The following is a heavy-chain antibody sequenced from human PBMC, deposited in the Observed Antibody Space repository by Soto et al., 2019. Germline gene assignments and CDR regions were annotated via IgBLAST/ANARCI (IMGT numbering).Heavy chain of an antibody. CDR1: GYTFTSYD. J-gene: IGHJ6*02. Sequence: QVQLVQSGAEVKKPGASVKVSCKASGYTFTSYDINWVRQATGQGLEWMGWMNPNSGNTGYAQKFQGRVTMTRNTSISTAYMELRSLRSEDTAVYYCASSSSWTYYYYYGMDVWGQGTTVTVSS. CDR2: MNPNSGNT. CDR3: ASSSSWTYYYYYGMDV. D-gene: IGHD6-13*01. V-gene: IGHV1-8*01.